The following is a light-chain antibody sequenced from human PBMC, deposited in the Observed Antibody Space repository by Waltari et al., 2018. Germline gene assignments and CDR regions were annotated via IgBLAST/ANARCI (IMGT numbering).Light chain of an antibody. V-gene: IGLV1-51*01. CDR1: SSNIGTNY. J-gene: IGLJ2*01. Sequence: QSVLTQPPSVSAAPGQKVTISCSGSSSNIGTNYVSWYQQVPGTAPKLLMYDNCNRPSGFPDRVSGAKSGTSATLGITGLQTGDEADYYCGTWDTSLSAVVFGGGTKLTVL. CDR3: GTWDTSLSAVV. CDR2: DNC.